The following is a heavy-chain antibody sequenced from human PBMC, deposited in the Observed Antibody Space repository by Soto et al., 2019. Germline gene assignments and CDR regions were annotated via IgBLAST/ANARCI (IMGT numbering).Heavy chain of an antibody. D-gene: IGHD3-16*01. J-gene: IGHJ6*02. V-gene: IGHV1-46*01. Sequence: GASVKVSCKASGYTFTSYYMHWVRQAPGQGLEWMGIINPSGGSTSYAQKLQGRVTMTRDTSTSTVYMELSSLRSEDTAVYYCARDLHFTGGSGGEESTMYGMDVWGQGTTVTVSS. CDR1: GYTFTSYY. CDR3: ARDLHFTGGSGGEESTMYGMDV. CDR2: INPSGGST.